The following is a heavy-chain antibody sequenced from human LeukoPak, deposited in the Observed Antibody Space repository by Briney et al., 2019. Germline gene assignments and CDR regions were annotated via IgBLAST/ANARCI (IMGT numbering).Heavy chain of an antibody. CDR2: INPNSAGT. J-gene: IGHJ3*02. CDR3: ARDWSDASAASDSFDI. D-gene: IGHD2-15*01. CDR1: GYTFTGYF. Sequence: ASVKVSCKASGYTFTGYFIHWVRQAPGQGLERMGWINPNSAGTYPAQKFQGRVTMTRDTSISTAYMELSRLRSDDTAVYYCARDWSDASAASDSFDIWGQGTMVTVSS. V-gene: IGHV1-2*02.